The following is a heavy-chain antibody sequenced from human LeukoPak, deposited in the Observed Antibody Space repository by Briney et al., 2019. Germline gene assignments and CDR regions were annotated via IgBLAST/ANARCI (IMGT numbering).Heavy chain of an antibody. Sequence: ASVKVSCKATGYTFIGYYMHWVRQAPGQGLEWMGWMSTDSVGTNYAQKFQGRVTISRDTSVSTAYKELSRLRSADTAVYYCARVTGGDPAYGLDDWGQGTTVTVSS. D-gene: IGHD4-17*01. CDR1: GYTFIGYY. J-gene: IGHJ6*02. CDR2: MSTDSVGT. CDR3: ARVTGGDPAYGLDD. V-gene: IGHV1-2*02.